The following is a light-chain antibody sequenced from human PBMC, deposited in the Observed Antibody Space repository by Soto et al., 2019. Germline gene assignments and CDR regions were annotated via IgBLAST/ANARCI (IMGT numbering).Light chain of an antibody. V-gene: IGKV3-20*01. Sequence: EIVLTQSPGTLSLSPGERATLSCRASQSVFRDYLDWYQQKPGQAPRLLIYHESSRATGIPDSFSGSGSGTDFTLTISRLEPEEFAEFYGPQYDSSPLTCGGGTKVEIK. CDR2: HES. J-gene: IGKJ4*01. CDR1: QSVFRDY. CDR3: PQYDSSPLT.